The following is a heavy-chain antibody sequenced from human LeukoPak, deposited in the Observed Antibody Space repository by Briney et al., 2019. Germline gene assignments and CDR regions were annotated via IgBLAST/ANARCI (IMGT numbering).Heavy chain of an antibody. J-gene: IGHJ4*02. V-gene: IGHV1-18*01. Sequence: ASVKVSXKASGYSFTSYGIGWVRQAPGQGLEWMGWISAYNGNTKYAQKFQGRVTMTTDTSTSTAYMELRSLRSDDTAVYYCARDHSSGWYGVDYWGQGTLVTVSS. CDR2: ISAYNGNT. CDR1: GYSFTSYG. CDR3: ARDHSSGWYGVDY. D-gene: IGHD6-19*01.